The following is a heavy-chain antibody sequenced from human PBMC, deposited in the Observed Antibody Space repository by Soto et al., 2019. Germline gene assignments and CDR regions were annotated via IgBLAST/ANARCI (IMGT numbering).Heavy chain of an antibody. V-gene: IGHV5-10-1*01. D-gene: IGHD3-22*01. Sequence: PGESLKISCKGSGYSFTSYWISWVRQMPGKGLEWMGRIDPSDSYTNYSPSFQGHVTISADKSISTAYLQWSSLKASDTAMYYCARLPHYYDSSGYPRTTTGDLYYYVMDVCGQGSTVSVSS. J-gene: IGHJ6*02. CDR1: GYSFTSYW. CDR2: IDPSDSYT. CDR3: ARLPHYYDSSGYPRTTTGDLYYYVMDV.